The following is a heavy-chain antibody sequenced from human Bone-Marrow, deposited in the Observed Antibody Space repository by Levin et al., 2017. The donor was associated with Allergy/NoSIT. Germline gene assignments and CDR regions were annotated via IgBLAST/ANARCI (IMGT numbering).Heavy chain of an antibody. Sequence: GESLKISCKASGYTFTGQYMNWVRQAPGQGLEWMGWINPNSGVTNLAQKFQGRVTMTRDTSINTAYMELTSLRFDDTAVYYCTKTVITWFDPWGQGTLVTVSS. D-gene: IGHD4-17*01. CDR2: INPNSGVT. V-gene: IGHV1-2*02. CDR3: TKTVITWFDP. J-gene: IGHJ5*02. CDR1: GYTFTGQY.